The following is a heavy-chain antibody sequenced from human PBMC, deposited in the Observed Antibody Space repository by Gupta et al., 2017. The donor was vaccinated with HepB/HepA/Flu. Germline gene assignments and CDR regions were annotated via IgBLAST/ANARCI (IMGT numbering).Heavy chain of an antibody. D-gene: IGHD4-17*01. CDR3: ARVESFGDYGALYDGMDV. CDR2: INHSGST. CDR1: GGSFSGYY. Sequence: QVQLQQWGAGLLKPSETLSLTCAVYGGSFSGYYWSWIRQPPGKGLEWIGEINHSGSTNYNPSLKSRVTISVDTSKSQFSLKLSSVTAADTAVYYCARVESFGDYGALYDGMDVWGQGTTVTGAS. V-gene: IGHV4-34*01. J-gene: IGHJ6*02.